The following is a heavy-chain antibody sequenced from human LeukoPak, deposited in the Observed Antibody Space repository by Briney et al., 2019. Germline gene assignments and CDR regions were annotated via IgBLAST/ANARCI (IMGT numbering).Heavy chain of an antibody. Sequence: PSQTLSLTCTVSGGSISSGSYYWSWIRQPAGKGLEWIGRIYTSGSTNYNPSLKSRVTISVDTSKNQFSLKLSSVTAADTAVYYCARRGPYYYGSGSYWSSGYMDVWGKGTTVTISS. CDR3: ARRGPYYYGSGSYWSSGYMDV. CDR2: IYTSGST. CDR1: GGSISSGSYY. V-gene: IGHV4-61*02. D-gene: IGHD3-10*01. J-gene: IGHJ6*03.